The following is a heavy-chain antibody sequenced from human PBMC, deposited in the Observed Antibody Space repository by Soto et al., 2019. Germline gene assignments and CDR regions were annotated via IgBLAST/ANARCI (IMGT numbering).Heavy chain of an antibody. CDR2: VYYSGGA. CDR3: TRDGDGRMTTNPYYYYGMDV. V-gene: IGHV4-59*01. J-gene: IGHJ6*02. D-gene: IGHD2-21*02. Sequence: PSETLSLTCTVSGGSISGYYWSWIRQPPGKGLEWIGNVYYSGGAKYNPSVNRRVSISVGTSKNQFSLNLSSVTAADTAVYYCTRDGDGRMTTNPYYYYGMDVWGPVITVTVSS. CDR1: GGSISGYY.